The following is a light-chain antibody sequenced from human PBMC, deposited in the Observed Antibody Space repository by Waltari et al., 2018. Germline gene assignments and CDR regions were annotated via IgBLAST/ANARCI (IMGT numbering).Light chain of an antibody. CDR2: DAS. J-gene: IGKJ1*01. CDR1: QSISGW. Sequence: DIQMTQSPSTLSASVGDRVTITRRASQSISGWLAWYQQKPGKAPKLLIYDASSLESGVPSKFSGIRSGTEFTLTISSLQPDDFATYYCQQCNSYWAAFGPGTKVEIK. CDR3: QQCNSYWAA. V-gene: IGKV1-5*01.